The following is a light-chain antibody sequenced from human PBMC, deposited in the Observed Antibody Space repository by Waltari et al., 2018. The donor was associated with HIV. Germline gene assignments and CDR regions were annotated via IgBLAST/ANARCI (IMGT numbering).Light chain of an antibody. Sequence: QSVLTQPPSVSGAPGQRVTISCTGSSSNIGAGSDVHWFQQLPGTAPKLLIYADDNRPSGVPDRFSGSKSGTSASLAITGLQAEDEADYYCHSYDSSLSGSFVFGTGTKVTVL. CDR3: HSYDSSLSGSFV. V-gene: IGLV1-40*01. CDR2: ADD. J-gene: IGLJ1*01. CDR1: SSNIGAGSD.